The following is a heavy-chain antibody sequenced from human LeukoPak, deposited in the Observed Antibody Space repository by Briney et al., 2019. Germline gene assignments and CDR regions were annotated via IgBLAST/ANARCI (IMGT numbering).Heavy chain of an antibody. CDR2: IFYSGST. J-gene: IGHJ4*02. V-gene: IGHV4-39*07. CDR3: ARGFRGDNFDY. Sequence: SETLSLTCTVSGGSISTSSYYWGWVRQPPGKGLEWIGNIFYSGSTCYSPSLKSRVTISLDTSRNQFSLKLSSVTAADTAVYFCARGFRGDNFDYWGQGTLVTVSS. CDR1: GGSISTSSYY. D-gene: IGHD7-27*01.